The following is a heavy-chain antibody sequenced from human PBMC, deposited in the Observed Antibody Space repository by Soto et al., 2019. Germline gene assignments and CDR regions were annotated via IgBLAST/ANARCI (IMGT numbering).Heavy chain of an antibody. D-gene: IGHD3-10*01. CDR2: ISAYNGNT. CDR1: GYTFTSYG. CDR3: AKVGPYDSGSYMFRYNWFGP. J-gene: IGHJ5*02. Sequence: GASVKVSCKASGYTFTSYGISWVRQAPGQGLEWMGWISAYNGNTNYAQKLQGRVTMTTDTSTSTAYMELNSLRAEDTAVYYCAKVGPYDSGSYMFRYNWFGPWGPGTLVTVSS. V-gene: IGHV1-18*01.